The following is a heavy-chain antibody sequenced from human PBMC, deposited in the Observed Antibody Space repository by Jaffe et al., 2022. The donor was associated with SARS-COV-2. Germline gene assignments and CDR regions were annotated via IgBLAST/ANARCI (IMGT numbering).Heavy chain of an antibody. Sequence: QVQLQESGPGLVKPSQTLSLTCTVSGGSISSGSYYWSWIRQPAGKGLEWIGRIYTSGSTNYNPSLKSRVTISVDTSKNQFSLKLSSVTAADTAVYYCARDGADYYDSSGYYHAFDIWGQGTMVTVSS. CDR3: ARDGADYYDSSGYYHAFDI. V-gene: IGHV4-61*02. D-gene: IGHD3-22*01. CDR2: IYTSGST. J-gene: IGHJ3*02. CDR1: GGSISSGSYY.